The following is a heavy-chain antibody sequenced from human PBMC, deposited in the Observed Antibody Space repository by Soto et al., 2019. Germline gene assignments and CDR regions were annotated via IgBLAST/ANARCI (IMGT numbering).Heavy chain of an antibody. D-gene: IGHD7-27*01. Sequence: PGGSLRLSCAASGFTFIRYGMHWVRQAPGKGLEWVAVISYDGSNKYYADSVKGRFTISRDNSKNTLYLQMNSLRAEDTAVYYCAKASELGFNWFDPWGQGTLVTVSS. V-gene: IGHV3-30*18. CDR2: ISYDGSNK. J-gene: IGHJ5*02. CDR1: GFTFIRYG. CDR3: AKASELGFNWFDP.